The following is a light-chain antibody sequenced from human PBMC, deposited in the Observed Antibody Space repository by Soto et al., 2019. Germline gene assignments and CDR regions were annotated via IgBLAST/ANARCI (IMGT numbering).Light chain of an antibody. CDR1: QSISSY. V-gene: IGKV1-39*01. J-gene: IGKJ1*01. CDR2: AAS. CDR3: QQSYSTPWT. Sequence: EIQMTQSPSSLSASVGDRVTITCRASQSISSYLNWYQQKPGKAPKLLIYAASSLQSWVPSRFSGSGSGTDFTLTISSLQPEDFATYYCQQSYSTPWTFGQGTKVEIK.